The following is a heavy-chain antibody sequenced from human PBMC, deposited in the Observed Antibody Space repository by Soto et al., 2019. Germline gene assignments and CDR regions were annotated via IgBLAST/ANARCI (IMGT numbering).Heavy chain of an antibody. Sequence: QVQLVESGGGLVKPGGSLRLSCAASGFTFSDYYMSWIRQAPGQGLEWVSYISSSGSTIYYADSVKGRFTISRDNAKNSLYLQMKSLRAEDTAVYYCARTVVRGVMTLQHYDYMDVWGKGTTVTVSS. CDR2: ISSSGSTI. CDR3: ARTVVRGVMTLQHYDYMDV. CDR1: GFTFSDYY. J-gene: IGHJ6*03. V-gene: IGHV3-11*01. D-gene: IGHD3-10*01.